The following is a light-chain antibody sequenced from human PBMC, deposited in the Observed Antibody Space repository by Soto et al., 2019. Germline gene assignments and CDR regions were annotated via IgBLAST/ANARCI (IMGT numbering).Light chain of an antibody. CDR3: TSYTSSTTPLV. CDR1: SSDVGGYIY. CDR2: DVS. J-gene: IGLJ1*01. Sequence: QSALTQPASVSGSPGQSITISCTGTSSDVGGYIYVSWYQQHPGKAPKLMIYDVSNRPAGVSNRFSGSKSGNTASLTISGLQAEDEADYYCTSYTSSTTPLVFGTGTKLTVL. V-gene: IGLV2-14*01.